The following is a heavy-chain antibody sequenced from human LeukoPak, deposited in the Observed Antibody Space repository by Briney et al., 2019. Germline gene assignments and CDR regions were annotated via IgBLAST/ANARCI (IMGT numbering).Heavy chain of an antibody. D-gene: IGHD3-22*01. Sequence: SETLSLTCTASGASISSYYWSWIRQPPGKGLEWIGYIYYSGSTNYNPSLKSRVTISVDTSKNQFPLKLSSVTAADTAVYYCARVYPYYRSTGYVDYWGQGTLDTVSS. CDR2: IYYSGST. CDR1: GASISSYY. J-gene: IGHJ4*02. CDR3: ARVYPYYRSTGYVDY. V-gene: IGHV4-59*01.